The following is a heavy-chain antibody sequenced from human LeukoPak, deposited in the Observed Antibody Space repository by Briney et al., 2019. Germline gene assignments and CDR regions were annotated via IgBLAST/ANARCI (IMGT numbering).Heavy chain of an antibody. CDR1: GFTFSSYA. V-gene: IGHV3-23*01. CDR2: ISASGGST. CDR3: AKLRGSGDRSGYIDY. Sequence: GGSLRLSCGASGFTFSSYAMSWVRQAPGKGLEWVSGISASGGSTYYADSVKGRFTISRDNSKNTLYLQMNSLRAEDTAVYYCAKLRGSGDRSGYIDYWGQGTLVTVSS. D-gene: IGHD3-22*01. J-gene: IGHJ4*02.